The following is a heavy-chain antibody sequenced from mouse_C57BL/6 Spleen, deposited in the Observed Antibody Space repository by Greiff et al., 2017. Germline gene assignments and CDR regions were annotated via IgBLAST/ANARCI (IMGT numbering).Heavy chain of an antibody. Sequence: EVKLVESGGDLVKPGGSLKLSCAASGFTFSSYGMSWVRQTPDKRLEWVATISSGGSYTYYPDSVKGRFTISRDNAKNTLYLQMSSLKSEDTAMYYCARQDSMIRTMDYWGQGTSVTVSS. CDR1: GFTFSSYG. CDR2: ISSGGSYT. V-gene: IGHV5-6*01. J-gene: IGHJ4*01. CDR3: ARQDSMIRTMDY. D-gene: IGHD2-4*01.